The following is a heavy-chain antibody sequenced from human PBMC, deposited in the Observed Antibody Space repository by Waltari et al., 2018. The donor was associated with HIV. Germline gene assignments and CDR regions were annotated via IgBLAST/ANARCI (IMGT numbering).Heavy chain of an antibody. Sequence: EVHLVESGGAVVQPGVSLRLYCAASGFSFNEYSRHWVRQAPGKGLEWVSLITWDGGDTEYADSVRGRFTVSRDNSKNSLYLQLNSLRSEDTALYFCAKDRMGSLNYFDSWGQGTLVTVSS. CDR1: GFSFNEYS. V-gene: IGHV3-43*01. D-gene: IGHD2-15*01. CDR2: ITWDGGDT. CDR3: AKDRMGSLNYFDS. J-gene: IGHJ4*02.